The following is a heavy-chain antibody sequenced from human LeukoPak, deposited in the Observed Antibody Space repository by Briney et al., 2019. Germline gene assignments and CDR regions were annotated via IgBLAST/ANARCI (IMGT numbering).Heavy chain of an antibody. J-gene: IGHJ4*03. CDR2: IYPDDSDT. CDR3: ARFEVNHEDSSSFYYFDH. CDR1: GYAFASYW. D-gene: IGHD3-22*01. V-gene: IGHV5-51*01. Sequence: GESLKISCRVSGYAFASYWIGWVRQVPGKGLEWMGIIYPDDSDTKYSPSFQGQVAFSADKSVNTAYLQWSSLKASDSAMYYCARFEVNHEDSSSFYYFDHWGQGTTVTVSS.